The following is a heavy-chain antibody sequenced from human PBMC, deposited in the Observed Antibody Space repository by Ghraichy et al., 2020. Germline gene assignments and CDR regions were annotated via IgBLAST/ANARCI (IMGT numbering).Heavy chain of an antibody. CDR2: MNVNSEST. CDR1: GYTFSSFY. Sequence: ASVKVSCKASGYTFSSFYIHWVRQAPGQGLEWMGIMNVNSESTHYAQKFQGRVTMTRDTSTSTVYMELNSLRSEDTALYYCARDQGFHYDRSGYKGGALDIWGQGTMVTVSS. J-gene: IGHJ3*02. V-gene: IGHV1-46*03. CDR3: ARDQGFHYDRSGYKGGALDI. D-gene: IGHD3-22*01.